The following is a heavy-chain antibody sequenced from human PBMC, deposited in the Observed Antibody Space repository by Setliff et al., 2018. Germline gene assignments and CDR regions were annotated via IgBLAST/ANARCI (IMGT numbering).Heavy chain of an antibody. CDR3: ARADSSGSRMFSLDY. V-gene: IGHV4-61*02. Sequence: SETLSLTCTVSGGSISSGSYYWSWIRQPAGKGLEWIGRIYTSGSTNYNPSLKSRVTISVDTSKNQFSLKLSSVTAADTAVYYCARADSSGSRMFSLDYWGQGTLVTSPQ. CDR1: GGSISSGSYY. CDR2: IYTSGST. D-gene: IGHD6-19*01. J-gene: IGHJ4*02.